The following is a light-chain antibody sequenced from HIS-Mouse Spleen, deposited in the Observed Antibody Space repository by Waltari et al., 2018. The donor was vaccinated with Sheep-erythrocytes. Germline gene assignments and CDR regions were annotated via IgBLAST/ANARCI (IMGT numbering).Light chain of an antibody. J-gene: IGKJ2*01. CDR2: LGS. CDR1: QNPLHTNVYTY. CDR3: MHALQAMYT. Sequence: DIVMTQSLLSLPGTPGEPASTPCRSSQNPLHTNVYTYLDWYLQKPGQSPQPLIYLGSNPASGVPDSISGSGSGNDFTLKISTVEARDVGVYSCMHALQAMYTLGQETKLEIK. V-gene: IGKV2-28*01.